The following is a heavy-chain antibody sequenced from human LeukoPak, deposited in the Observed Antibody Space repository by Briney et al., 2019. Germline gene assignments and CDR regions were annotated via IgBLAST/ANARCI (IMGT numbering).Heavy chain of an antibody. D-gene: IGHD6-19*01. Sequence: PGGSLRLSCAASGFTVSSNYMTWVRQAPGKGLEWVLLIYTSGNTYYADSVKGRFTISRDNSKNTLYLHMNSLRAEDTAVYYCARRVDSSGPFDYWGQGTLVTVSS. CDR1: GFTVSSNY. J-gene: IGHJ4*02. CDR2: IYTSGNT. V-gene: IGHV3-66*04. CDR3: ARRVDSSGPFDY.